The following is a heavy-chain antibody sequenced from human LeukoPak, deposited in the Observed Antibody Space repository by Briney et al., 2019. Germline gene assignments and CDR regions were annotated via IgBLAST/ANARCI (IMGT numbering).Heavy chain of an antibody. V-gene: IGHV4-4*02. CDR3: ARGDASGYPDY. Sequence: SETLSLTCAVSGGSISSSNWWSWVRPSPGKGPEWIGEIYQSGRTNYKPSLKSRVTISVIKSNSQLSLKLSSVTAADTAVYYCARGDASGYPDYWGQGTLVTVSS. CDR2: IYQSGRT. D-gene: IGHD3-22*01. J-gene: IGHJ4*02. CDR1: GGSISSSNW.